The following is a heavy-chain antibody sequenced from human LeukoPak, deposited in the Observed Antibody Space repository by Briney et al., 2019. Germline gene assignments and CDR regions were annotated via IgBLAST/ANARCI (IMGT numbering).Heavy chain of an antibody. D-gene: IGHD5-24*01. Sequence: GGSLRLSCAAAGITVSSNYMSWVRQAPGKGPEWVSVIYSGGSTYYADSVKGRFTISRDNSKNTLYLQMNSLRAEDTAVYYCARRGDGYNLYYFDYWGQGTLVTVSS. CDR1: GITVSSNY. V-gene: IGHV3-53*01. J-gene: IGHJ4*02. CDR2: IYSGGST. CDR3: ARRGDGYNLYYFDY.